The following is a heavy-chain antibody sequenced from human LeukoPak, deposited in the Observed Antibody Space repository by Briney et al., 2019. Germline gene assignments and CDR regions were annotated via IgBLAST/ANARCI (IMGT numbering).Heavy chain of an antibody. D-gene: IGHD1-7*01. Sequence: GGSLRLSCAASGFTFSSYAMHWVRQAPGKGLEWVAVISYDGSNKYYADSVKGRFTISRDNSKNTLYLQMNSLRAEDTAVYYCAKRYYRTIDYWGQGTLVTVSS. CDR1: GFTFSSYA. J-gene: IGHJ4*02. CDR2: ISYDGSNK. CDR3: AKRYYRTIDY. V-gene: IGHV3-30-3*02.